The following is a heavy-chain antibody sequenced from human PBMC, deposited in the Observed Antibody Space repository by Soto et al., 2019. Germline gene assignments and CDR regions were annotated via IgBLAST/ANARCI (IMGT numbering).Heavy chain of an antibody. CDR1: GFTFSDYY. CDR3: ARSGDNFNVLDY. J-gene: IGHJ4*02. Sequence: GGSLRLSCAASGFTFSDYYMSWVRQAPGRGLEWISYSSNSGTFARYATSVKGRFSISRDNANNSLYLEMNSLRVEDTAVYYCARSGDNFNVLDYWGQGTPVP. V-gene: IGHV3-11*06. CDR2: SSNSGTFA. D-gene: IGHD1-1*01.